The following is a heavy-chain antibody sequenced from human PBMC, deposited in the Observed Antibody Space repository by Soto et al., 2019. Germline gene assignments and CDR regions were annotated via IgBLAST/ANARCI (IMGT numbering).Heavy chain of an antibody. CDR3: ARHVGKWGFYY. D-gene: IGHD1-26*01. V-gene: IGHV4-59*08. CDR1: GGSMASYY. Sequence: QVQLQESGPGLVQPSETLSLTCTVSGGSMASYYWSWVRQTPEKGLEWIANIYYGGSTTYNPSLKRRATISADTSWNQFSLKLTTVTATDTAQYYCARHVGKWGFYYWGQGSLVTVSS. CDR2: IYYGGST. J-gene: IGHJ4*02.